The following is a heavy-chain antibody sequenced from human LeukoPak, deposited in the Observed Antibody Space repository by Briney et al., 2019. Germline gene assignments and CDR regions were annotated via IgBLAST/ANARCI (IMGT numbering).Heavy chain of an antibody. CDR3: ARARLKSYYDSSGYYYHDAFDI. J-gene: IGHJ3*02. D-gene: IGHD3-22*01. Sequence: SETLSLTSTVSGYSISSGYYWGWIRQPPGKGLEWIGYIYYSGSTNYNPSLKSRVTISVDTSKNQFSLKLSSVTAADTAVYYCARARLKSYYDSSGYYYHDAFDIWGQGTMVTVSS. CDR1: GYSISSGYY. V-gene: IGHV4-61*01. CDR2: IYYSGST.